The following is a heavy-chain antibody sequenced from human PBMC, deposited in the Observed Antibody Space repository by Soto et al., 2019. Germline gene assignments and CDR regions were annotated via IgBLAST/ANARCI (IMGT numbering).Heavy chain of an antibody. CDR1: GGSFSGYY. D-gene: IGHD2-8*02. CDR3: ARALVFWYGGNRSVYYFDY. V-gene: IGHV4-34*01. J-gene: IGHJ4*02. Sequence: SETLSLTCAVYGGSFSGYYWSWIRQPPGKGLEWIGEINHSGSTNYNPSLKSRVTISVDTSKNQFSLKLSSVTAADTAVYYCARALVFWYGGNRSVYYFDYWGQGTLVTVSS. CDR2: INHSGST.